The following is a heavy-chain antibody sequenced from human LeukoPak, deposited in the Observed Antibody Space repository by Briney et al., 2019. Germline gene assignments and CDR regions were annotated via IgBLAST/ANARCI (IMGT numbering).Heavy chain of an antibody. V-gene: IGHV4-34*01. D-gene: IGHD3-22*01. J-gene: IGHJ4*02. CDR2: INHSGST. CDR1: GGSFTGYY. Sequence: PSETLSLTCAVYGGSFTGYYWSWIRQPPGQGLEWIGEINHSGSTNYNPSLKSRVTISIDTSKNQFSLKLSSVTAADTAVYYCGSINYYFDSSGYYPPPRAFDYWGQGTLVTVSS. CDR3: GSINYYFDSSGYYPPPRAFDY.